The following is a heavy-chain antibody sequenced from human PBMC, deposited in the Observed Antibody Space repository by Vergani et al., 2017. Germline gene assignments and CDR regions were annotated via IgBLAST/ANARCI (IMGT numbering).Heavy chain of an antibody. CDR2: IWYDGSNT. V-gene: IGHV3-33*01. J-gene: IGHJ2*01. CDR3: VRLPRGPWNFDL. CDR1: GFAFRTYG. Sequence: QVQLVESGGGVVQPGRSLRLSCVASGFAFRTYGMHWVRQAPGKGLEWVAIIWYDGSNTYYADSVKGRFTVSRDNSRNTLFLQMNSLRVEDTAVYYCVRLPRGPWNFDLWGRGTLITVSS.